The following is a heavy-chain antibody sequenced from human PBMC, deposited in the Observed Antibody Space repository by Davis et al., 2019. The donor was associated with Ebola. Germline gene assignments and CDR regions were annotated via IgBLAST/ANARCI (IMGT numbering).Heavy chain of an antibody. CDR1: GYTFTGYY. Sequence: ASVKVSCKASGYTFTGYYMHWVRQAPGQGLEWMGWINPNSGGTNYAQKFQGRVTITADESTSTAYMELSRLRSDDTAVYYCARDAAAAGYSDAFDIWGQGTMVTVSS. V-gene: IGHV1-2*02. CDR3: ARDAAAAGYSDAFDI. CDR2: INPNSGGT. D-gene: IGHD6-13*01. J-gene: IGHJ3*02.